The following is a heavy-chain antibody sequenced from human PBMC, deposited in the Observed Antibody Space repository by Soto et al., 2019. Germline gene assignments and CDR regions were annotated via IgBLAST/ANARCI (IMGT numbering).Heavy chain of an antibody. CDR1: GYTLTELS. V-gene: IGHV1-24*01. CDR2: FDPEDGET. CDR3: ATFTGYCSSTSCYGVLYYYGMDV. Sequence: GASVKVSCKVSGYTLTELSMHWVRQAPGKGLEWMGGFDPEDGETIYAQKFQGRVTMTEDTSTDTAYMELSSLRSEDTAVYYCATFTGYCSSTSCYGVLYYYGMDVWGQGTTVTVSS. D-gene: IGHD2-2*01. J-gene: IGHJ6*02.